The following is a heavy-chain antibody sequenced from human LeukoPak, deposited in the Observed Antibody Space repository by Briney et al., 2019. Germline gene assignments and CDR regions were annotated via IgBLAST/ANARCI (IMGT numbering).Heavy chain of an antibody. V-gene: IGHV3-21*01. Sequence: GGSLRLSCAASGFTFSSYSMNWVRQAPGKGLEWVSSISSSSSYIYYADSVKGRFTISRDDAKKSLYLQMNSLRAEDTAVYYCARVKNHRGIAVAGSDYWGQGTLVTVSS. D-gene: IGHD6-13*01. CDR3: ARVKNHRGIAVAGSDY. J-gene: IGHJ4*02. CDR1: GFTFSSYS. CDR2: ISSSSSYI.